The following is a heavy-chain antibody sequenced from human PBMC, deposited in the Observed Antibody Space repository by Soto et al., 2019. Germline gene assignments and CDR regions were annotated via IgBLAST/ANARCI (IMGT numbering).Heavy chain of an antibody. V-gene: IGHV3-30-3*01. CDR3: ARVGEGPFFDN. Sequence: QVQLVESGGGVVQPGRSLRLSCAASGFSFSNYVLHWVRQAPGKGLEWVAVMSSGGGNKFYTDSVKGRFTISRDKYKDTLYLQMNSLRTEDTAVYFCARVGEGPFFDNWGQGTLVSVSS. CDR2: MSSGGGNK. CDR1: GFSFSNYV. J-gene: IGHJ4*02. D-gene: IGHD3-16*01.